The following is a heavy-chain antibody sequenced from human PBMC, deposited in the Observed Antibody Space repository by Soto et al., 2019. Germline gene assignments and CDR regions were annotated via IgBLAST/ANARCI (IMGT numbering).Heavy chain of an antibody. Sequence: SETLSLTCTVSGGSISSYYWSWIRQPAGKGLEWIGRIYTSGSTNYNPSLKSRVTMSVDTSKNQFSLKLSSVTAADTAVYYCAREPPMWGIAVAGSGMDVWGQGTTVTV. CDR2: IYTSGST. V-gene: IGHV4-4*07. J-gene: IGHJ6*02. CDR1: GGSISSYY. D-gene: IGHD6-19*01. CDR3: AREPPMWGIAVAGSGMDV.